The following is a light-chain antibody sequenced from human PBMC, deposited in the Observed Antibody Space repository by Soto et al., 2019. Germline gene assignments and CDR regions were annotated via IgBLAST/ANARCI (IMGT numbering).Light chain of an antibody. J-gene: IGKJ1*01. V-gene: IGKV3-15*01. CDR3: QHHSSSAET. CDR2: GAS. CDR1: QSVSSN. Sequence: VYVKVIAILSFRASQSVSSNVAWYQQKPGQAPRLLIYGASTMATGIPARFSVCEPGTEFTLSLRCLHSCCSAVSFCQHHSSSAETFAQGTKVDIK.